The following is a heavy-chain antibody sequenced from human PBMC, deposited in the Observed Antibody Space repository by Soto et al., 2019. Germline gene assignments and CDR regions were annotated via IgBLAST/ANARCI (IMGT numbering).Heavy chain of an antibody. CDR2: IYYSGST. V-gene: IGHV4-61*08. J-gene: IGHJ4*02. Sequence: SETLSLTCTFSGDSISSSGYYWSWIRQPPGKGLEWIGYIYYSGSTNYNPSLKSRVTISVDTSKNQFPLKLSSVTAADTAVYYCARDLSSSWNGFDYWGQGTLVTVSS. CDR3: ARDLSSSWNGFDY. CDR1: GDSISSSGYY. D-gene: IGHD6-13*01.